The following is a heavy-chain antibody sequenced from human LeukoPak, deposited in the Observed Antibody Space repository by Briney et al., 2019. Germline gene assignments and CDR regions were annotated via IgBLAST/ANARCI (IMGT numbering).Heavy chain of an antibody. CDR3: AKDRAVAGRSYLFDY. CDR1: GFTFSSYA. CDR2: ISGSGGST. Sequence: GGSLRLSCAASGFTFSSYAMSWVRQAPGKGLEWVSAISGSGGSTYYADSVKGRFTISRDNSKNTLYLQMNSLRAEDTAVYYCAKDRAVAGRSYLFDYWGQGTLVTVSS. V-gene: IGHV3-23*01. J-gene: IGHJ4*02. D-gene: IGHD6-19*01.